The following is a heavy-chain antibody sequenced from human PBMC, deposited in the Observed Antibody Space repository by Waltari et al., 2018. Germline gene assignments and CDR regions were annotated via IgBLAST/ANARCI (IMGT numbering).Heavy chain of an antibody. Sequence: QVQLQESGPGLVKPSETLSLTCTVSGGSLNSRYSWGWIRQPPGKGLEWIGSIYYSGSTYYNPSLKSRVTISVDTSKNQFSLKLNSVTAADTAVYYCARGQDYYDNSGIGYWGQGTLVTVSS. V-gene: IGHV4-39*07. CDR2: IYYSGST. J-gene: IGHJ4*02. CDR1: GGSLNSRYS. D-gene: IGHD3-22*01. CDR3: ARGQDYYDNSGIGY.